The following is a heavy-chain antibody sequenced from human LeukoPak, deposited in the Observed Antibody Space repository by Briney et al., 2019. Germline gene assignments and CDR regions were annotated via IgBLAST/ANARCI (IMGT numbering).Heavy chain of an antibody. CDR2: ISAYNGNT. V-gene: IGHV1-18*01. D-gene: IGHD3-16*02. J-gene: IGHJ5*02. Sequence: ASVKVSCKASGYTFTSYGISWVRQAPGQGLEWMGWISAYNGNTNYAQKLQGRVTMTTDTSTSTAYMELRSLRSDDTAVYYCAREHLDDYVWGSYRYTGNWFDPWGQGTLVTVSS. CDR3: AREHLDDYVWGSYRYTGNWFDP. CDR1: GYTFTSYG.